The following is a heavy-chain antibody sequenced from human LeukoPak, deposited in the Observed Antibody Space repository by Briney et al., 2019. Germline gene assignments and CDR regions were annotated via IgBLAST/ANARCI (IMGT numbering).Heavy chain of an antibody. CDR3: AGFYTGYAVDH. J-gene: IGHJ4*02. Sequence: SETLSLTCTVSGVSITNYFWSWIRQPPGKGLEWIGYTHNDGSNSYNPSLNPSLKSRVAISVDTSKNQFFLRLTSATAADTAVYYCAGFYTGYAVDHWGQGTLVTVSS. CDR1: GVSITNYF. D-gene: IGHD5-12*01. V-gene: IGHV4-59*01. CDR2: THNDGSN.